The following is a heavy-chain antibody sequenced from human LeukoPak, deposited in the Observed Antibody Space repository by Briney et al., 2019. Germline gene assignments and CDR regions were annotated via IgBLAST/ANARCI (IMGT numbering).Heavy chain of an antibody. D-gene: IGHD6-19*01. CDR1: GGSFSGYY. V-gene: IGHV4-59*01. Sequence: SETLSLTCAVYGGSFSGYYWSWIRQPPGKGLEWIGYIYYSGSTNYNPSLKSRVTISVDTSKNQFSLKLSSVTAADTAVYYCARGISSGWSRAVGYWGQGTLVTVSS. CDR3: ARGISSGWSRAVGY. J-gene: IGHJ4*02. CDR2: IYYSGST.